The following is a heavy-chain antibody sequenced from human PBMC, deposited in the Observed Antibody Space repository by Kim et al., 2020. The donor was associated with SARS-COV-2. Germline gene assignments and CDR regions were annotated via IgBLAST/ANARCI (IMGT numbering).Heavy chain of an antibody. CDR2: IYYDGST. J-gene: IGHJ4*02. CDR3: GRAPDD. V-gene: IGHV4-39*07. Sequence: IYYDGSTYYNPSLKSRVTISKDTSRTQFSLKLSSVTAADTAMYYCGRAPDDWGQGTLVTVSS.